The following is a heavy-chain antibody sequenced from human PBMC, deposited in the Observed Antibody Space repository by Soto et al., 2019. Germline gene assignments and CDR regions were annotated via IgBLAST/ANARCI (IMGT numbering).Heavy chain of an antibody. Sequence: EMQLLESGGGLVQAGGSLRLSCAASGFTVSSYALNWVRQAPGKGLEWVSGISASTYYADSVKGRFTISRDTAKNTLYLQMNSLRDEYTAIYFCAIRMYSTRWYYLDYWGQGTLVTVSS. CDR3: AIRMYSTRWYYLDY. J-gene: IGHJ4*02. CDR1: GFTVSSYA. CDR2: ISAST. V-gene: IGHV3-23*01. D-gene: IGHD6-13*01.